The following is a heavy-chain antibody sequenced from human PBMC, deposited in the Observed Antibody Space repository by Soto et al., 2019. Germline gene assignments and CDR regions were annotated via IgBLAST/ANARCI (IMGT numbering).Heavy chain of an antibody. CDR2: IVPVFGRP. D-gene: IGHD5-12*01. CDR1: GGTFSSYA. CDR3: AREGSGYNF. J-gene: IGHJ4*02. Sequence: SVRVSCTASGGTFSSYAISWVRQAPGQGLEWMGGIVPVFGRPNYAQRFRGRLTITADESTSTGYMELISLRSDDTAVYYCAREGSGYNFWGQGTQVTVAS. V-gene: IGHV1-69*01.